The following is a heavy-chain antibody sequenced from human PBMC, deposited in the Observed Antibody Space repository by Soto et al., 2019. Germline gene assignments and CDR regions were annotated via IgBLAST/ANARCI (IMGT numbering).Heavy chain of an antibody. V-gene: IGHV5-51*01. Sequence: PGESLKISCQAFGYSFTAKWIGWVRQMPGKGLEWMGIIYPDDSDTRYSPSFQGQVTISADKSIRTAYLQWSSLEASDTAIYYCARYWHSYNPNYYYGLDVWGQGTTVTVSS. CDR1: GYSFTAKW. CDR3: ARYWHSYNPNYYYGLDV. J-gene: IGHJ6*02. CDR2: IYPDDSDT. D-gene: IGHD5-18*01.